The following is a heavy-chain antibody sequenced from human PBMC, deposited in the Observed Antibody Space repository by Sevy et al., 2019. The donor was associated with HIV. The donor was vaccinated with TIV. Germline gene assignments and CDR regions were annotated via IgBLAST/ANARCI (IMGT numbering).Heavy chain of an antibody. V-gene: IGHV1-69*04. Sequence: ASVKVSCKASVGTFSSYAISWVRQAPGQGLEWMGRIIPILGIANYAQKFQGRVTITPDKSTSTAYMGLSSLRFEDTAVYYCAGVGGYCNNGVCQSLNWFDPWGQGTLVTVSS. CDR3: AGVGGYCNNGVCQSLNWFDP. CDR2: IIPILGIA. CDR1: VGTFSSYA. J-gene: IGHJ5*02. D-gene: IGHD2-8*01.